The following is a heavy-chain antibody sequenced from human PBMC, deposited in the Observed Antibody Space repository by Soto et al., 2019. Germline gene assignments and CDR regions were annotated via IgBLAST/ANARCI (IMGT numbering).Heavy chain of an antibody. CDR1: GFALSDYT. D-gene: IGHD5-12*01. CDR3: ARDFAGESGYRGY. CDR2: ISPTSIYT. V-gene: IGHV3-21*06. J-gene: IGHJ4*02. Sequence: GGSLRLSCAASGFALSDYTMNWVRLASGKGLEWVSSISPTSIYTFYGDSVKGRFTISRDNARSALYLEMRSLRAEDTAMYYCARDFAGESGYRGYWGQGSLVTVSS.